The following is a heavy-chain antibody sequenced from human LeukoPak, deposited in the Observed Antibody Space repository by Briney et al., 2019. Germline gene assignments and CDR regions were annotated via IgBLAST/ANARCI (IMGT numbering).Heavy chain of an antibody. J-gene: IGHJ3*02. CDR2: IYTSGST. V-gene: IGHV4-4*07. CDR3: AXXXXXXXXTTYDAFDI. Sequence: SETLSLTCTVSGGSISSYYWSWIRQPAGKGLEWIGRIYTSGSTNYNPSLKSRVTMSVDTSKNQFSLKLSSVTAADTAVYYCAXXXXXXXXTTYDAFDIWGQGTMVTVSS. CDR1: GGSISSYY. D-gene: IGHD1-1*01.